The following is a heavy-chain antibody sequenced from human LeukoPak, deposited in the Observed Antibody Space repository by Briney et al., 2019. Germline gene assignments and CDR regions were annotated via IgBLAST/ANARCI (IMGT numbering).Heavy chain of an antibody. CDR1: GFTFSRYA. Sequence: GGSLRLSCAASGFTFSRYAMSWVRQAPGKGLEWVSAISGSGGSTYYADSVKGRFTISRDNSKNTLYLQMNTLRPEDTAVYSCAKNGRGYSSDYFDYWGQGTLVTVSS. D-gene: IGHD5-18*01. CDR3: AKNGRGYSSDYFDY. CDR2: ISGSGGST. V-gene: IGHV3-23*01. J-gene: IGHJ4*02.